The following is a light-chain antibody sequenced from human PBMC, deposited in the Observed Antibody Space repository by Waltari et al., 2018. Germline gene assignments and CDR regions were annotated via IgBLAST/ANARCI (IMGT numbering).Light chain of an antibody. V-gene: IGLV1-47*01. CDR1: TSNIGSNY. CDR2: RNN. J-gene: IGLJ3*02. CDR3: AAWDDSLSGPV. Sequence: QSVLTQPPSVSGTPGQRVTVSCSGSTSNIGSNYVYWYQRLPGTAPKFLIDRNNQRPSGVPDRFSGSKSGTSASLAISGLRSEDEGYYYCAAWDDSLSGPVFGGGTKLTVL.